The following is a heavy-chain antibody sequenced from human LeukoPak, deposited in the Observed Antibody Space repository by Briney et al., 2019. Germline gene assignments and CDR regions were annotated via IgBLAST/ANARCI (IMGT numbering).Heavy chain of an antibody. CDR1: GGSFSGYY. D-gene: IGHD3-22*01. V-gene: IGHV4-34*01. Sequence: SETLSLTCAVCGGSFSGYYWSWIRQPPGKGLEWIGEINHSGSTNYNPSLKSRVTISVDTSKNQFSLKLSSVTAADTAVYYCAGRYYYDSSGYFSDYGMDVWGQGTTVTVSS. CDR3: AGRYYYDSSGYFSDYGMDV. J-gene: IGHJ6*02. CDR2: INHSGST.